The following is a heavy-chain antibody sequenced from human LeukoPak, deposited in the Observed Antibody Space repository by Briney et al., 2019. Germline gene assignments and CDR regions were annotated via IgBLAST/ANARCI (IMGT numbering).Heavy chain of an antibody. V-gene: IGHV4-59*01. Sequence: PSETLSLTCTVSGGSISSYYWSWIRQPPGKGLEWIGYIFYIGNTNYNPSLKSRVTISVDTSKNQFSLKLSSVTAADTAVYYCARKKQYYYDSSGYAFDMWGQGTMVTVSS. J-gene: IGHJ3*02. CDR1: GGSISSYY. D-gene: IGHD3-22*01. CDR2: IFYIGNT. CDR3: ARKKQYYYDSSGYAFDM.